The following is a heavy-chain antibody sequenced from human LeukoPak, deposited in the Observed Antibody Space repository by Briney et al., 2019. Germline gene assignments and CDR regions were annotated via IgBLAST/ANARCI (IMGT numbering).Heavy chain of an antibody. D-gene: IGHD3-10*01. V-gene: IGHV4-4*07. CDR2: IYTSGST. Sequence: SETLSLTCTVSGGSISSYYWSWIRQPAGKGLEWIGRIYTSGSTNYNPSLKSRVTISVDTSKNQFSLKLSSVTAADTAVYYCARRYYYGSGYYFDYWGQGTLVTVSS. J-gene: IGHJ4*02. CDR1: GGSISSYY. CDR3: ARRYYYGSGYYFDY.